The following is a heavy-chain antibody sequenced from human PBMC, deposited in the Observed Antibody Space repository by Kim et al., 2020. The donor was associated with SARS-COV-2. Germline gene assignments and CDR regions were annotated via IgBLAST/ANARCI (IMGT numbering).Heavy chain of an antibody. D-gene: IGHD6-13*01. CDR1: GFTFSSYG. J-gene: IGHJ6*02. V-gene: IGHV3-33*01. CDR2: IWYDGSNK. CDR3: ARESSSSWYSLSRVSQTAAYYYYGMDI. Sequence: GRSLRLSCAASGFTFSSYGMHWVRQAPGKWLEWVAVIWYDGSNKYYADSVKGRFTISRDNSKNTLYLQMNSLRAEDTAVYYCARESSSSWYSLSRVSQTAAYYYYGMDIWGQGTTVTVSS.